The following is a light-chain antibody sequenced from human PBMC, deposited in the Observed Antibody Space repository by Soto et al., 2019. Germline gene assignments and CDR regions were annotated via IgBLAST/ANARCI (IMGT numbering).Light chain of an antibody. CDR2: EVN. Sequence: QSALTQAASVSESPGQSISLSCGGTSTDVGSHNYVSWYQQHPGKAPKLIIFEVNNRPSGVSHRFSGSKSGNTASLTISDLQGEDEADYYCSSYTSSSTRVFGTGTKLTVL. V-gene: IGLV2-14*01. CDR1: STDVGSHNY. J-gene: IGLJ1*01. CDR3: SSYTSSSTRV.